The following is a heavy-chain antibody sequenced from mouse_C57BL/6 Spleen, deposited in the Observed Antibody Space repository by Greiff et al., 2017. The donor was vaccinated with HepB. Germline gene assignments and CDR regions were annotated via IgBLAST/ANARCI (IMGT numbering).Heavy chain of an antibody. D-gene: IGHD2-5*01. CDR3: ARGDCYYSKGDYYAMDY. V-gene: IGHV1-26*01. CDR2: INPNNGGT. J-gene: IGHJ4*01. CDR1: GYTFTDYY. Sequence: EVQLQQSGPELVKPGASVKISCKASGYTFTDYYMNWVKQSHGKSLEWIGDINPNNGGTSYNQKFKGKATLTVDKSSSTAYMELRSLTSEDSAVYYCARGDCYYSKGDYYAMDYWGQGTSVTVSS.